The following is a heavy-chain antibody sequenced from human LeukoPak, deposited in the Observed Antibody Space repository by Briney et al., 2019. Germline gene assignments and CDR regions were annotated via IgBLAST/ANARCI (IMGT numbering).Heavy chain of an antibody. D-gene: IGHD6-19*01. CDR1: GFTFSSNS. CDR2: ISGSGNTI. J-gene: IGHJ4*02. CDR3: AKGSIAVAGTVDY. V-gene: IGHV3-48*04. Sequence: PGGSLRLSCAASGFTFSSNSMNWVRQAPGKGLEWVSYISGSGNTIYYADSVKGRFTISRDNAKNSLFLQMNSLRAEDTAVYYCAKGSIAVAGTVDYWGQGTLVTVSS.